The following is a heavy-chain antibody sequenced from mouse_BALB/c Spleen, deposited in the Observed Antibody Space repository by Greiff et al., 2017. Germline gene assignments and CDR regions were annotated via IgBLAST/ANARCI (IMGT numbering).Heavy chain of an antibody. D-gene: IGHD1-1*01. Sequence: EVQLVESGGDLVKPGGSLKLSCAASGYTFSSYGMSWVRQTPDKRLEWVATISSGGSYTYYPDSVKGRVTISRDNAKNTLYLQMSSLKSEDTAMYYCARHDGSSYYFDYWGQGTTLTVSS. CDR2: ISSGGSYT. CDR1: GYTFSSYG. CDR3: ARHDGSSYYFDY. V-gene: IGHV5-6*01. J-gene: IGHJ2*01.